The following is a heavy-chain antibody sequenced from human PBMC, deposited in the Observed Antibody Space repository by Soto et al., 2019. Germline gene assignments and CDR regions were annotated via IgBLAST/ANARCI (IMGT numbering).Heavy chain of an antibody. CDR2: INPSGGST. J-gene: IGHJ5*02. CDR3: ARGIAAAGSPYNWFDP. V-gene: IGHV1-46*01. CDR1: GYTFTSYY. D-gene: IGHD6-13*01. Sequence: QVQLVQSGAEVKKPGASVKVSCKASGYTFTSYYMHWVRQAPGQGLECMGIINPSGGSTSYAQKFQGRVTMTRDTSTSTVYMELSSLRSEDTAVYYCARGIAAAGSPYNWFDPWGQGTLVTVSS.